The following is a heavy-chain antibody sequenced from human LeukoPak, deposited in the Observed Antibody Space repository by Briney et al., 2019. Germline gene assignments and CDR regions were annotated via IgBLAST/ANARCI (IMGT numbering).Heavy chain of an antibody. CDR1: GFTFSSYS. Sequence: GGSLRLSCAASGFTFSSYSTNWVRQAPGKGLEWVSYISSSSSTIYYADSVKGRFTISRDNSKNTLYLQMNSLRAEDTAVYYCAKDGYSSSWATYYYYYYYMDVWGKGATVTISS. V-gene: IGHV3-48*01. J-gene: IGHJ6*03. CDR2: ISSSSSTI. CDR3: AKDGYSSSWATYYYYYYYMDV. D-gene: IGHD6-13*01.